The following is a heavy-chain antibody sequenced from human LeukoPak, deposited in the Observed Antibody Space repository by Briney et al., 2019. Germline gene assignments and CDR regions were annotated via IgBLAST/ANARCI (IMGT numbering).Heavy chain of an antibody. CDR3: ARVSAVADAGFFDY. V-gene: IGHV4-34*01. CDR2: INHSGST. J-gene: IGHJ4*02. CDR1: GGSFSGYY. Sequence: TSETLSLTCAVYGGSFSGYYWSWIRQPPGKGLEWIGEINHSGSTNYNPSLKSRVTISVDTSKNQFSLKLSSVTAADTAVYYCARVSAVADAGFFDYWGQGTLVTVSS. D-gene: IGHD6-19*01.